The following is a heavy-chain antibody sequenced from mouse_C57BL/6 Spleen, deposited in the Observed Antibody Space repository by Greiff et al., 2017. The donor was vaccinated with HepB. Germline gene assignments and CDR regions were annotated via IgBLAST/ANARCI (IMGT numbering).Heavy chain of an antibody. V-gene: IGHV7-1*01. Sequence: EVKVVESGGGLVQSGRSLRLSCATSGFTFSDFYMEWVRQAPGKGLEWIAASRNKANDYTTEYSASVKGRFIVSRDTSQSILYLQMNALRAEDTAIYYCARDYYGSSYEGWYFDVWGTGTTVTVSS. D-gene: IGHD1-1*01. J-gene: IGHJ1*03. CDR1: GFTFSDFY. CDR3: ARDYYGSSYEGWYFDV. CDR2: SRNKANDYTT.